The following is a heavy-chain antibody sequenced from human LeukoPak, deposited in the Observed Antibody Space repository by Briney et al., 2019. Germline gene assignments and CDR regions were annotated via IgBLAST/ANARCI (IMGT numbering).Heavy chain of an antibody. Sequence: GASVKVSCKASGGTFSSYAISWVRQAPGQGLEWMGGIIPIFGTANYAQKFQGRVTITADESTSTAYMELSSLRSEDTAVYYCARVSGDSSGYYAIQHWGQGTLVTVSS. V-gene: IGHV1-69*13. D-gene: IGHD3-22*01. CDR1: GGTFSSYA. CDR2: IIPIFGTA. J-gene: IGHJ1*01. CDR3: ARVSGDSSGYYAIQH.